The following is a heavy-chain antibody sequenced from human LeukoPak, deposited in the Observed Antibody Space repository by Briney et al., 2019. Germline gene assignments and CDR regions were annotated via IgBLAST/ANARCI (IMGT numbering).Heavy chain of an antibody. CDR1: GYIFNNYG. V-gene: IGHV1-18*01. J-gene: IGHJ4*02. CDR3: ARGGGAVQPYYFDY. CDR2: ISAYNSDT. Sequence: ASVKVSCKASGYIFNNYGITWVRQAPGQALEWMGWISAYNSDTKYAQNFQGRVTMTRDTSTSTAYMEMTSLISDDTAVYYCARGGGAVQPYYFDYWGQGTLVTVSS. D-gene: IGHD1-26*01.